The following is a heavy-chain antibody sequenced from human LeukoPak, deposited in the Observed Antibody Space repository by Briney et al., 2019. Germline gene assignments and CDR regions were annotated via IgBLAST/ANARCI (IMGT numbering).Heavy chain of an antibody. J-gene: IGHJ4*02. CDR3: ARERIAARPFDY. V-gene: IGHV1-2*02. CDR1: GYTFTGYY. Sequence: ASVKVSCKASGYTFTGYYMHWVRQAPGRGLEWMGWINPNSGGTNYAQKFQGRVTMTRDTSISTAYMELSRLRSDDTAVYYCARERIAARPFDYWGQGTLVTVSS. CDR2: INPNSGGT. D-gene: IGHD6-6*01.